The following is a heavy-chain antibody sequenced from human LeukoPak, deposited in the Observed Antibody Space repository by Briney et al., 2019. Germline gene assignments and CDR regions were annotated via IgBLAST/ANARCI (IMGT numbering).Heavy chain of an antibody. CDR1: GGTFSSYA. CDR2: IIPNSGGT. V-gene: IGHV1-2*02. Sequence: ASVKVSCKASGGTFSSYAISWVRQAPGRGLEWMGRIIPNSGGTNSAQQFQGRVTLTRDTSISTAYMELSRLRSDDTAVYYCARDLGYYDRLDQFDCWGQGTLVTVFS. J-gene: IGHJ4*02. D-gene: IGHD3-22*01. CDR3: ARDLGYYDRLDQFDC.